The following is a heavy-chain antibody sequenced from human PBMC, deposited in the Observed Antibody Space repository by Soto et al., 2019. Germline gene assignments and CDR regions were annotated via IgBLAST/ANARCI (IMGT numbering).Heavy chain of an antibody. CDR2: IYSGGDT. V-gene: IGHV3-53*01. J-gene: IGHJ6*02. CDR3: TRAGSDPGNFYISNYYAMDV. D-gene: IGHD3-10*01. CDR1: GFSVSSDY. Sequence: GRPLRLSCAASGFSVSSDYMSWVRQAPGKGLEWVSLIYSGGDTYYADSVKGRFTISRDISSNTIYLHMTSLRADDTAIYYCTRAGSDPGNFYISNYYAMDVWGRGTTVTVSS.